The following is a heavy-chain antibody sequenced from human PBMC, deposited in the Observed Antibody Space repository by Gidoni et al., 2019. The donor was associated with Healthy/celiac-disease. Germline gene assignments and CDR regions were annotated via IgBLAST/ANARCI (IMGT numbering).Heavy chain of an antibody. CDR3: ARLVVAATADDYYGMDV. V-gene: IGHV2-70*01. Sequence: QVTLRESGPALVKPTQTLTLTCTFSGFSLSTSGMCVSWIRQPPGKALEWLALIDWDDDKYYSTSLKTRLTISKDTSKHQVVLTMTNMDPVDTATYYCARLVVAATADDYYGMDVWGQGTTVTVSS. D-gene: IGHD2-15*01. J-gene: IGHJ6*02. CDR1: GFSLSTSGMC. CDR2: IDWDDDK.